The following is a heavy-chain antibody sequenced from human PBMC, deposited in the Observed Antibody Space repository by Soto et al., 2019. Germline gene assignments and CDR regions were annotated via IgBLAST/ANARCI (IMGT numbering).Heavy chain of an antibody. CDR2: IYYSGST. J-gene: IGHJ4*02. CDR3: ARVGGFGATTIDY. V-gene: IGHV4-30-4*01. CDR1: GGSISSGDYY. Sequence: LSLTCTVSGGSISSGDYYWSWIRQPPGKGLEWIGYIYYSGSTYYNPSLKSRVTISVDTSKNQFSLKPSSVTAADTAVYYCARVGGFGATTIDYWGQGTLVTVSS. D-gene: IGHD3-10*01.